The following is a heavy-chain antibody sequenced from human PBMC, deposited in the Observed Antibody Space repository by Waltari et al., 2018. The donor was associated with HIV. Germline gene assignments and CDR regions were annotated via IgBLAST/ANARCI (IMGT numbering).Heavy chain of an antibody. V-gene: IGHV1-3*01. CDR1: GYSFTRYA. CDR3: ARDLLDSGGR. CDR2: INAGNGNT. Sequence: QVQLVQSGAEVKKPGASVKVSCKASGYSFTRYAMHWVRQAPGQGLEWMGGINAGNGNTKYSQKFQGRVTITRDTSASTAYMELSSLRSEGTAVYYCARDLLDSGGRWGQGTLVTVSS. J-gene: IGHJ1*01. D-gene: IGHD3-10*01.